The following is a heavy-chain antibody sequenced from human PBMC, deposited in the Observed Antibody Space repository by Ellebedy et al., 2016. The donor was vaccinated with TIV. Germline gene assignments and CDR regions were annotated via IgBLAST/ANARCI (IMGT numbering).Heavy chain of an antibody. Sequence: MPGGSLRLSCTVSGGSISNYYWSWIRQPPGKGLGWIGYIHDSGNTNYNPSLKSRVTMSVDTSKNQFLLNLSSVTAADTAVYYCARLWSGYSGYYFDFWGQGALVTVSS. J-gene: IGHJ4*02. CDR3: ARLWSGYSGYYFDF. CDR2: IHDSGNT. CDR1: GGSISNYY. D-gene: IGHD3-3*01. V-gene: IGHV4-59*01.